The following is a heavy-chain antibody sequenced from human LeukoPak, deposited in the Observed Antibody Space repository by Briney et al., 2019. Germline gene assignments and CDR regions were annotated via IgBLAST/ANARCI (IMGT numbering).Heavy chain of an antibody. CDR1: GFTFSSYA. J-gene: IGHJ5*01. CDR3: ARVAVSGPTGWFDS. V-gene: IGHV3-23*01. D-gene: IGHD2-8*02. Sequence: GGSLRLSCAASGFTFSSYAMSWVRQAPGKGLEWVSTISGSGGSTYYADSVKGRFTFSRDNVDNVVYLQMNSLGAEDTAVYYCARVAVSGPTGWFDSWGQGTLVIVSS. CDR2: ISGSGGST.